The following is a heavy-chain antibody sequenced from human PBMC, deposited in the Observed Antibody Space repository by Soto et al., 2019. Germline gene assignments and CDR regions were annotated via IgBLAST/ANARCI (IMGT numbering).Heavy chain of an antibody. V-gene: IGHV1-2*04. CDR3: ARSSGTYPPSRYYYGLDV. Sequence: ASVKVSCKASGYTFTGYYMHWVRQAPGQGLEWMGWINPNSGGTNYAQKFQGWVTMTTDTSTSTAYLDLRSLGSDDTAVYYCARSSGTYPPSRYYYGLDVWGQGTTVTVS. CDR1: GYTFTGYY. J-gene: IGHJ6*02. CDR2: INPNSGGT. D-gene: IGHD1-26*01.